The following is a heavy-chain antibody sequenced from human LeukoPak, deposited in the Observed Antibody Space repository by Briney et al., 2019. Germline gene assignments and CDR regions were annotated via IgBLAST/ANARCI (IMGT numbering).Heavy chain of an antibody. D-gene: IGHD3-3*01. CDR2: ISYDGSNK. CDR1: GFTFSSYA. J-gene: IGHJ4*02. V-gene: IGHV3-30*04. Sequence: GGSLRLSCVAYGFTFSSYAMHWVRQAPGKGLEWVAVISYDGSNKYYADSVKGRFTISRDNSKNTLYLQMNSLRAEDTAVYYCAKVFGYPSYFDYWGQGTLVTVSS. CDR3: AKVFGYPSYFDY.